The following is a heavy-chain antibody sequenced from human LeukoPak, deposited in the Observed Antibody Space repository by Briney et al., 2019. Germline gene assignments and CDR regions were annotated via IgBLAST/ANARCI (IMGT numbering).Heavy chain of an antibody. CDR1: GGSFSGYY. CDR2: INHSGST. Sequence: PSETLSLTCAVYGGSFSGYYWSWIRQPPGMGLEWIGEINHSGSTNYNPSLKSRVTISVDTSKNQFSLKLSSVTAADTAVYYCARGMYSGSSPADYWGQGTLVTVSS. V-gene: IGHV4-34*01. CDR3: ARGMYSGSSPADY. J-gene: IGHJ4*02. D-gene: IGHD1-26*01.